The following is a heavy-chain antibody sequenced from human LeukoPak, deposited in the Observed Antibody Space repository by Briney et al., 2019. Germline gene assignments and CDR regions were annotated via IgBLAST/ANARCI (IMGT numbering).Heavy chain of an antibody. Sequence: ASVKVSCKATGYTFTGYYMHWVRQAPGQGLEWMGWINPNSGGTNYAQKFQGRVTMTRDTSISTAYMELSRLRSDDTAVYYCARDGESYGIYFDYWGQGALVTVSS. V-gene: IGHV1-2*02. D-gene: IGHD1-26*01. J-gene: IGHJ4*02. CDR1: GYTFTGYY. CDR2: INPNSGGT. CDR3: ARDGESYGIYFDY.